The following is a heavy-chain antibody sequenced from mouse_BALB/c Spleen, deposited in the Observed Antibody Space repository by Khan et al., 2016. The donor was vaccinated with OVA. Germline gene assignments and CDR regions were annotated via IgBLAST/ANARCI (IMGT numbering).Heavy chain of an antibody. V-gene: IGHV14-1*02. CDR2: IDPENGNT. J-gene: IGHJ3*01. Sequence: EVKLLESGAELVRPGALVNLSCKASGFNIKDYYMHWVKQRPEQGLEWIGWIDPENGNTIYDPKFQGKASITSYTSSNTAYLQLSSLTSEDTAVDYCARDGYSPWFAYWGQGTLVIVSA. D-gene: IGHD2-3*01. CDR1: GFNIKDYY. CDR3: ARDGYSPWFAY.